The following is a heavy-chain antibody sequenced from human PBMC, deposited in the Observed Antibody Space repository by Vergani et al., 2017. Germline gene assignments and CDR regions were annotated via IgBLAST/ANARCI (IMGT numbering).Heavy chain of an antibody. Sequence: QVQLVESGGGVVQPGRSLRLSCAASGFTFSSYGMHWVRQAPGKGLEWVAVIWYDGSNKYYADSVKGRFTIARDNSKNTLYLQMNSLRAEDTAVYYCARDPATVVPEPFFEYWGQGTLVTVSS. D-gene: IGHD4-23*01. J-gene: IGHJ4*02. CDR2: IWYDGSNK. CDR3: ARDPATVVPEPFFEY. V-gene: IGHV3-33*01. CDR1: GFTFSSYG.